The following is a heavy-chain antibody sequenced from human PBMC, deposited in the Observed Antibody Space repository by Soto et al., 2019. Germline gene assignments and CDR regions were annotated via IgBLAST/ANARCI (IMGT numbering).Heavy chain of an antibody. Sequence: EVQVLESGGGLVQPGGSLRLSCEASGFTFSRYGMNWVRQAPGKGLEWVSGVRSDGDTTYNADSVKGRFTVSRDNFRNTVDLQMNNLRVEDTAVYYCAKGKGVGATPDGANCWGQGTLVTVSP. CDR3: AKGKGVGATPDGANC. D-gene: IGHD1-26*01. CDR1: GFTFSRYG. V-gene: IGHV3-23*01. J-gene: IGHJ4*02. CDR2: VRSDGDTT.